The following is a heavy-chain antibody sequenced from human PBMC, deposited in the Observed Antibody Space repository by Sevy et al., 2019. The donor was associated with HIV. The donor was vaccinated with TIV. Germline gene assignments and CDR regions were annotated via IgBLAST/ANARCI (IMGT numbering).Heavy chain of an antibody. CDR2: IIPIFGTP. CDR1: GGTFSDFG. Sequence: ASVKVSCKASGGTFSDFGFHWVRQAPGQGLEWMGGIIPIFGTPNCAQQFLGRVTIIADESTSTVYMELNRLTSDYTAVYYCATSGTTGTTSHFGYWGQGTLFTVSS. D-gene: IGHD1-1*01. J-gene: IGHJ4*02. V-gene: IGHV1-69*13. CDR3: ATSGTTGTTSHFGY.